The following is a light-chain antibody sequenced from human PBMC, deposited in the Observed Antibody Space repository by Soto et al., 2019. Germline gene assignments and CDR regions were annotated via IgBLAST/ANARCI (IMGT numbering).Light chain of an antibody. CDR1: SSNIGAGYD. Sequence: QSVLTQPPSVSGAPGQRVTISFTWSSSNIGAGYDVHWYQQLPGRAPKLLIYGNTNRPSGVPDRFSGSKSGTSASLAITGLQAEDEADYYCLSFDSSLSVVFGGGTKLTVL. CDR3: LSFDSSLSVV. V-gene: IGLV1-40*01. CDR2: GNT. J-gene: IGLJ2*01.